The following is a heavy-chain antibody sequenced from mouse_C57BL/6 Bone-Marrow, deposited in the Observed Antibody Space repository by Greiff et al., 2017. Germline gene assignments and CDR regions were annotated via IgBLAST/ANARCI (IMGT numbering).Heavy chain of an antibody. D-gene: IGHD3-2*02. V-gene: IGHV1-55*01. J-gene: IGHJ3*01. CDR3: ARQQLRLRPFAY. Sequence: VQLQQPGAELVKPGASVKMSCKASGYTFTSYWITWVKQRPGQGLEWIGDIYPGSGSTNYNEKFKSKATLTVDTSSSTAYMQLSSLTSEDSAVYYCARQQLRLRPFAYWGQGTLVTVSA. CDR2: IYPGSGST. CDR1: GYTFTSYW.